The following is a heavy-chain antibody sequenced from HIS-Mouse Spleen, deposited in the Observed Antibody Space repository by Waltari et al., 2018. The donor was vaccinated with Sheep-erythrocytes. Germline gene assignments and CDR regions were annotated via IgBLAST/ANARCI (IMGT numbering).Heavy chain of an antibody. Sequence: QVQLVQSGAEVKKPGASVEVSCKASGYTFTSLGISGVRQASGQGLEWVGWVSAYNGNTNYAQKLQGRVTMTTETSTSTAYMELRSLRSDDTAVYYCARFYGDFTRAFDIWGQGTMVTVSS. V-gene: IGHV1-18*01. CDR3: ARFYGDFTRAFDI. CDR1: GYTFTSLG. CDR2: VSAYNGNT. D-gene: IGHD4-17*01. J-gene: IGHJ3*02.